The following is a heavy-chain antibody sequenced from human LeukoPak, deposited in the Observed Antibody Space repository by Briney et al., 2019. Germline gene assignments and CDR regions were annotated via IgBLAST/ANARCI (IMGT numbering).Heavy chain of an antibody. Sequence: GGSLRLSCAASGFTFSRSAMTWVRQTPGKGLEWVSSISSSSSYIYYADSVKGRFTISRDNAKNSLYLQMNSLRAEDTAVYYCARDKNWGQGTLVTVSS. CDR3: ARDKN. J-gene: IGHJ4*02. V-gene: IGHV3-21*01. CDR2: ISSSSSYI. CDR1: GFTFSRSA.